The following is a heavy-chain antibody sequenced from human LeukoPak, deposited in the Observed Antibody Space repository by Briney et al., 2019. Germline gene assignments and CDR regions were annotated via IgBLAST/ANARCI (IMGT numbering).Heavy chain of an antibody. V-gene: IGHV3-23*01. CDR1: GFTFSSYA. CDR2: ISGSGGST. Sequence: PGGSLRLSCAASGFTFSSYAMSWVRQAPGKGLEWVSAISGSGGSTYYADSVKGRFTISRDNSKNTLYLQMNSLRAEDTAVYYWAKTLPVVGARTYFDYWGEGALVTVSS. J-gene: IGHJ4*02. CDR3: AKTLPVVGARTYFDY. D-gene: IGHD1-26*01.